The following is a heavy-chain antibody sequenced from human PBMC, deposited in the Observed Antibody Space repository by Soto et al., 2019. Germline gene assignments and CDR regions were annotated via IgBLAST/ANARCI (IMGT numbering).Heavy chain of an antibody. V-gene: IGHV3-15*07. CDR3: DTFFRVTGTMN. CDR1: GFTFSTAW. D-gene: IGHD1-7*01. Sequence: EVQLVESGGALVRPGESLRLSCAASGFTFSTAWMTWVRQAPGKGLEWVGLIKSKTDGGTTDYGTPLKARFTISRDDPKNTLFLQMNSLQAEDTALYYCDTFFRVTGTMNWGQGTLVTVSS. CDR2: IKSKTDGGTT. J-gene: IGHJ4*02.